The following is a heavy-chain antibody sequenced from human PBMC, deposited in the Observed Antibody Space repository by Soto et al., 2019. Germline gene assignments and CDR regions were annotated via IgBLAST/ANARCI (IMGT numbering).Heavy chain of an antibody. CDR3: ARETGARKYYYYYYGMDV. V-gene: IGHV3-66*01. J-gene: IGHJ6*02. D-gene: IGHD6-6*01. Sequence: PGGSLRLSCAASGFTVSSNYMSWVRQAPGKGLEWVSVIYSGGTTYYADSVKGRFTISRDNSKNTLYLQMNSLRAEDTAVYFCARETGARKYYYYYYGMDVWGQGTTVTVSS. CDR1: GFTVSSNY. CDR2: IYSGGTT.